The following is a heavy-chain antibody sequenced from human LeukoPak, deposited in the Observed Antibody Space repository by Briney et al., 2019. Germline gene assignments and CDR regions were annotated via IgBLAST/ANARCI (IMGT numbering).Heavy chain of an antibody. CDR1: GGSISSYY. J-gene: IGHJ4*02. CDR2: IYYTGGT. CDR3: ARGQWLDDY. D-gene: IGHD6-19*01. V-gene: IGHV4-59*08. Sequence: PSETLSLTCTVSGGSISSYYWSWIRQPPGKGLEWIGYIYYTGGTNYNPSLKSRVTISVDTSKNQFSLKLSSVTAADTAVYYGARGQWLDDYWGQGTLVTVSS.